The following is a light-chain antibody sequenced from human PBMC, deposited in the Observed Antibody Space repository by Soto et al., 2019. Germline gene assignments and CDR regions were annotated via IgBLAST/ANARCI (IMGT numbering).Light chain of an antibody. CDR1: QSVSSNY. V-gene: IGKV3-20*01. CDR2: GAS. Sequence: EIVLTQSPGTLSLSPGERATLSCRASQSVSSNYLVWYKQKPGQAPRPLIYGASTRATGIPDMFSGSGSGTDFTLTISRLEPEDFAVYYCQQYAGSSYTFGQGTKLEIK. CDR3: QQYAGSSYT. J-gene: IGKJ2*01.